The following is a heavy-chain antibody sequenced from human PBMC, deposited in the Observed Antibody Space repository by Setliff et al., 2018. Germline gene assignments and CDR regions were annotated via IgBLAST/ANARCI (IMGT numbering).Heavy chain of an antibody. CDR3: AREWALDY. Sequence: ASVKVSCKASGYTFTSYGISWVRQAPGQGLEWMGIINARVGSTSYPQKFQGRVTMTRDTSASTAYMELSSLTSEDTAIYYCAREWALDYWGQGTLVTVSS. V-gene: IGHV1-46*01. CDR1: GYTFTSYG. J-gene: IGHJ4*02. CDR2: INARVGST.